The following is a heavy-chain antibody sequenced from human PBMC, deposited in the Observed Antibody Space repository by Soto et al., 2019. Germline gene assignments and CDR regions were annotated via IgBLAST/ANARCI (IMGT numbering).Heavy chain of an antibody. CDR3: ARRERAARTDSWFGP. CDR2: IYYSGSA. J-gene: IGHJ5*02. V-gene: IGHV4-39*01. Sequence: SEMLCVSRSCSCGTIRSSSFHWGWIRQTTGKGREWIGSIYYSGSAYYSPSLKGRVTVSLVTSKNQFSLKLNSVTAADTAVYYFARRERAARTDSWFGPCGQGTLVTVSS. D-gene: IGHD6-6*01. CDR1: CGTIRSSSFH.